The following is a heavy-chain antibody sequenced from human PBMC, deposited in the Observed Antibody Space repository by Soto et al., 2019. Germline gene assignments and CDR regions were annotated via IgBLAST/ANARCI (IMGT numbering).Heavy chain of an antibody. Sequence: PGGSLRLSCAASVFTFSSYGMHWVPQAPGDGLEWVAVISSDGSNTYYAGTVKGRFTTSRDNSKNTLYLQMNSLRDEDTAVYYCAKSLITFGGVIVKLGYYYMDVWGKGTTVTVSS. CDR3: AKSLITFGGVIVKLGYYYMDV. J-gene: IGHJ6*03. V-gene: IGHV3-30*18. CDR1: VFTFSSYG. D-gene: IGHD3-16*02. CDR2: ISSDGSNT.